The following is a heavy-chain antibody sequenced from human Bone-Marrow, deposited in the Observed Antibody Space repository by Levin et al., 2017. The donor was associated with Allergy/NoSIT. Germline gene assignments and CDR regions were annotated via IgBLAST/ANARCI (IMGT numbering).Heavy chain of an antibody. V-gene: IGHV4-31*03. CDR1: GGSISGGGYY. J-gene: IGHJ3*01. D-gene: IGHD1/OR15-1a*01. Sequence: SETLSLTCTVSGGSISGGGYYWCWIRQHPGTGLEWIGCISYIGSTHYNPSLKSRATTSADTPDKQFSLKMSSVTAADTAVFYCARGTFHGASDAFDVWGQGTIVTVSS. CDR2: ISYIGST. CDR3: ARGTFHGASDAFDV.